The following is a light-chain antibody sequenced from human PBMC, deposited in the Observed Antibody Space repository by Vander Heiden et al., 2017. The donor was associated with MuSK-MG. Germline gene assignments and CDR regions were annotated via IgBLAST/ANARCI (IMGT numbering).Light chain of an antibody. Sequence: QSALTQPASVSGSPGPSITISCTAISSDIGEYHYISWYQQHPGNAPKLIILDVASRPSGVADRFSGSKSGRTASLTISGLQPEDDDLYYCASYSLTSSEVFGGGTKLTVL. CDR1: SSDIGEYHY. CDR2: DVA. J-gene: IGLJ3*02. V-gene: IGLV2-14*03. CDR3: ASYSLTSSEV.